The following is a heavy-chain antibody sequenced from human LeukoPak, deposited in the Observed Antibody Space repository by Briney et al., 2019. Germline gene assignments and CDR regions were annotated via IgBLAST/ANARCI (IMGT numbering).Heavy chain of an antibody. Sequence: PGGSLRLSCAASGFTFSSYAMHWVRQAPGKGLEWVAVISYDGSNKYYADSVKGRFTISRDNSKNTLYLQMNSLRAEDTAVYYCAKDGKNVDTAMVMMGYYYYYYMDVWGKGTTVTVSS. CDR1: GFTFSSYA. D-gene: IGHD5-18*01. J-gene: IGHJ6*03. CDR3: AKDGKNVDTAMVMMGYYYYYYMDV. CDR2: ISYDGSNK. V-gene: IGHV3-30-3*01.